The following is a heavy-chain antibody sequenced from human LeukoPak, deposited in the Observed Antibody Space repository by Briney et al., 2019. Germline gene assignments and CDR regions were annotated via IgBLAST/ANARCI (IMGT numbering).Heavy chain of an antibody. D-gene: IGHD1-1*01. CDR1: GGSISSYY. CDR2: IYYSGST. J-gene: IGHJ1*01. CDR3: AGLPRGTRPPDYFQH. V-gene: IGHV4-59*08. Sequence: SETLSLTCTVSGGSISSYYWSWIRQPPGKGLEGVGHIYYSGSTYYNPSLESRVTVSLDTSKNQFSLKLSSVTAADTAVYYCAGLPRGTRPPDYFQHWGQGTLVTVSS.